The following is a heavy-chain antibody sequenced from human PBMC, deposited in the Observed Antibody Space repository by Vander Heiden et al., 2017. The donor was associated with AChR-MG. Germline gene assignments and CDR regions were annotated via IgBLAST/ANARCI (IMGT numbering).Heavy chain of an antibody. Sequence: EVQLVESGGGLVQPGRSLRLSCAASGFTFDDYAMHWVRQAPGKGLEWVSGISWNRGSIGYADSVKGRFTISRDNAKNSLYLQMNSMRAEDTALYYCASGSDYGDDGYFQHWGQGTLVTVSS. D-gene: IGHD4-17*01. V-gene: IGHV3-9*01. CDR2: ISWNRGSI. CDR3: ASGSDYGDDGYFQH. CDR1: GFTFDDYA. J-gene: IGHJ1*01.